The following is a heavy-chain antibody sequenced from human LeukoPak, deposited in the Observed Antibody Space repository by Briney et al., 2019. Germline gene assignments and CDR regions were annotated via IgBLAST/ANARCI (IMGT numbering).Heavy chain of an antibody. Sequence: VASVKVSCRPSGGTFSSYAIIWVRQAPGQGLEWMGGIIPIFGTANYPQKFQGRVTITADESTSTAYMELSSLRSEDTALYYCARGEIAVADNYYYYYAMDVWGQGTTVTVSS. CDR2: IIPIFGTA. J-gene: IGHJ6*02. D-gene: IGHD6-19*01. CDR1: GGTFSSYA. CDR3: ARGEIAVADNYYYYYAMDV. V-gene: IGHV1-69*01.